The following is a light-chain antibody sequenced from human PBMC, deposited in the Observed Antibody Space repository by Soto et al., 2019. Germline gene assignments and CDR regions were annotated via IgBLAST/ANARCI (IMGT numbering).Light chain of an antibody. CDR3: QQRSSWLT. CDR2: DAS. Sequence: EIVLTQSPATLSLSPGERATLSCRASQSVSNYLAWYQQKPGQALRLLIYDASNSATGIPARFSGSGSGTDFTLTISSLEPDDFAVYYCQQRSSWLTFGGGTKVEIK. J-gene: IGKJ4*01. CDR1: QSVSNY. V-gene: IGKV3-11*01.